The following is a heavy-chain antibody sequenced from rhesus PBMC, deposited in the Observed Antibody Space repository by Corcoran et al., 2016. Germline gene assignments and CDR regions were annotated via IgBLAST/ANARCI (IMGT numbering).Heavy chain of an antibody. Sequence: QVQLQESGPGLVKPSETLSLTCAVSGGSISVYYWNWIRQPPGKGLEWIGYIGGSSGSTCSNPSRKSRVTISTDTSKNQFTLKLSSVTAADTAVYYCTRHPLTPLRPLDYWGQGVLVTVSS. CDR3: TRHPLTPLRPLDY. CDR2: IGGSSGST. CDR1: GGSISVYY. J-gene: IGHJ4*01. D-gene: IGHD3S6*01. V-gene: IGHV4-165*02.